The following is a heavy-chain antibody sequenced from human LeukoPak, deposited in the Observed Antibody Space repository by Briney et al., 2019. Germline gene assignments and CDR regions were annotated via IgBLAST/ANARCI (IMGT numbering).Heavy chain of an antibody. J-gene: IGHJ4*02. CDR3: ARVGTAECTSTKCPGFVAY. V-gene: IGHV4-38-2*02. Sequence: SEALSLTCTVSGYSITSGYFWGWIRQPPGKGLEWIGSRYHSGSTYCNPSLESRVTISVDSSKNQFSLSLSSVTAADTAVYYCARVGTAECTSTKCPGFVAYWGQGTLVTVSS. D-gene: IGHD2-2*01. CDR2: RYHSGST. CDR1: GYSITSGYF.